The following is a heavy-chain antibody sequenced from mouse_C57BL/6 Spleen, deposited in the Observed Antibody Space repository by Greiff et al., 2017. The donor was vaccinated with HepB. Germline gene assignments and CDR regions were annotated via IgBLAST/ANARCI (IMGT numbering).Heavy chain of an antibody. J-gene: IGHJ4*01. CDR1: GFTFSSYA. CDR3: TKYYDYDEGAMDY. CDR2: ISSGGDYI. Sequence: EVMLVESGEGLVKPGGSLKLSCAASGFTFSSYAMSWVRQTPEKRLEWVAYISSGGDYIYYADTVKGRFTISRDNARNTLYLQMSSLKSEDTAMYYCTKYYDYDEGAMDYWGQGTSVTVSS. V-gene: IGHV5-9-1*02. D-gene: IGHD2-4*01.